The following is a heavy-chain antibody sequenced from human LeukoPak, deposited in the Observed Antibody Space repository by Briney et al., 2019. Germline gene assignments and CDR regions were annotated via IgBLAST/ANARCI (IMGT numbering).Heavy chain of an antibody. CDR1: GGSITGYY. Sequence: SETLSLTCTVSGGSITGYYWSWIRQPPGKGLEWIGYIYYSGSTNYNPSLKSRVTISVDTSRNQFSLKLRSVTAADTAVYYCARGYGSSWYDYWGQGTLVTVSS. D-gene: IGHD6-13*01. J-gene: IGHJ4*02. V-gene: IGHV4-59*13. CDR3: ARGYGSSWYDY. CDR2: IYYSGST.